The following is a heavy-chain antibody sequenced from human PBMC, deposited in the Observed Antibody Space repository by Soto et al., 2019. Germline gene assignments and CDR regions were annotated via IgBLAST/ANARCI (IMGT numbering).Heavy chain of an antibody. D-gene: IGHD5-12*01. J-gene: IGHJ4*02. V-gene: IGHV4-39*07. Sequence: SETLSLTCTVSGGSISSSSYYWGWIRQPPGKGLEWIGSIYYSGSTYYNPSLKSRVTISVDTSKNQFSLKLSSVTAADTAVYYCARIHQDIVATTIDYWGQGTLVTVSS. CDR1: GGSISSSSYY. CDR3: ARIHQDIVATTIDY. CDR2: IYYSGST.